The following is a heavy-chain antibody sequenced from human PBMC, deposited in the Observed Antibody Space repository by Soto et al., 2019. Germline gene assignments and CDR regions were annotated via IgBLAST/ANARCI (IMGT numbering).Heavy chain of an antibody. D-gene: IGHD2-2*01. CDR2: ISGSGGST. J-gene: IGHJ6*02. CDR3: AGEGNIVLVPAAAV. Sequence: GGSLRLSCAASGFTFSSYAMSWVRQAPGKGLEWVSAISGSGGSTYYADSVKGRFTISRDNSKNTLYLQMNSLRAEDTAVYYCAGEGNIVLVPAAAVWGQGTTVTVSS. CDR1: GFTFSSYA. V-gene: IGHV3-23*01.